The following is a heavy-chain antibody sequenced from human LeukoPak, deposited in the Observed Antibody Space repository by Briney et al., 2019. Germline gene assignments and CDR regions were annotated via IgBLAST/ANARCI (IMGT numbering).Heavy chain of an antibody. CDR3: ARDSGTTVTKIHYYFGMDV. Sequence: GGSLRLSCAASGFTFSDYYMSWIRQAPGKGLEWLSYITGSGRTIYYADSVKGRFNISRDNAKNSLYLQMNSLRAEDTAVYYCARDSGTTVTKIHYYFGMDVWGQGTTVTVSS. D-gene: IGHD4-17*01. J-gene: IGHJ6*02. V-gene: IGHV3-11*04. CDR2: ITGSGRTI. CDR1: GFTFSDYY.